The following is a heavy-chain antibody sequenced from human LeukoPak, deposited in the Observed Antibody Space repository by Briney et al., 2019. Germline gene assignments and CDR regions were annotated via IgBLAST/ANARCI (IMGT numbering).Heavy chain of an antibody. CDR2: INPSGGST. D-gene: IGHD3-3*01. CDR3: ARETEWGGWFDP. J-gene: IGHJ5*02. Sequence: GASVKVSCKASGYTFTSYYMHWVRQAPGQGLEWMGIINPSGGSTSYAQKLQGRVTMTTDTSTSTAYMELRSLRSDDTAVYYCARETEWGGWFDPWGQGTLVTVSS. V-gene: IGHV1-46*01. CDR1: GYTFTSYY.